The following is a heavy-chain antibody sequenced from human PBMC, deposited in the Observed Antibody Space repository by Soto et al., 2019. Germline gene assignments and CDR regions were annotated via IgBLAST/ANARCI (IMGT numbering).Heavy chain of an antibody. CDR1: GFTFSSYG. CDR2: IWYDGSNK. D-gene: IGHD2-2*01. J-gene: IGHJ6*02. Sequence: GGSLRLSCAASGFTFSSYGMHWVRQAPGKGLEWVAVIWYDGSNKYYADSVKGRFTISRDNSKNTLYLQMNSLRAEDTAVYYCARFEPAASYYYYYYGMDVWGQGTTVTVSS. CDR3: ARFEPAASYYYYYYGMDV. V-gene: IGHV3-33*01.